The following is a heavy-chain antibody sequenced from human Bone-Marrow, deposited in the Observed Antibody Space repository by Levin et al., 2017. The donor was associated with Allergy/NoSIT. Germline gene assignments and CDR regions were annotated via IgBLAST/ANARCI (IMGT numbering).Heavy chain of an antibody. CDR1: GGSISNYY. J-gene: IGHJ4*02. V-gene: IGHV4-59*08. CDR3: ARFGRDALTNSYYFDS. D-gene: IGHD3-9*01. Sequence: SETLSLTRTVSGGSISNYYWSWIRQPPGKGPEYIGYIYYSGTTNYNPSLKSRITISVDTSKNQFSLKLSSVTAADTAVYYCARFGRDALTNSYYFDSWGQGILVTVSA. CDR2: IYYSGTT.